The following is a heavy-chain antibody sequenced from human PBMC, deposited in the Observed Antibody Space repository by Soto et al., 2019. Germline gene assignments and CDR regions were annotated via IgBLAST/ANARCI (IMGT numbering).Heavy chain of an antibody. CDR1: GGSLNNYN. CDR3: ARERTYQMFGDDALDF. J-gene: IGHJ3*01. Sequence: PSETLSLTCTVSGGSLNNYNWNWIRQSAGTGLEWIGRIYSSGKTYYNPSFKSRVTLSLDMLNNHISLKVTSVTAADTAMYYCARERTYQMFGDDALDFWGLGTMVTVSS. V-gene: IGHV4-4*07. D-gene: IGHD2-2*01. CDR2: IYSSGKT.